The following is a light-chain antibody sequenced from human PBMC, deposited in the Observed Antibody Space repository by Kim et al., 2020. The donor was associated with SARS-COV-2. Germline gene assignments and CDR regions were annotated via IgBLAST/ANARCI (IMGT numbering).Light chain of an antibody. V-gene: IGKV3-15*01. Sequence: VSPADTCFLSCNTSKIASNNLAWYQQKPGEAPSFLSDSASTRATGIPARFSGSESGTEFTFCVSSLQSEDFAFYYCEQYSNWPPHTFGHGTKLEI. CDR2: SAS. CDR1: KIASNN. CDR3: EQYSNWPPHT. J-gene: IGKJ2*01.